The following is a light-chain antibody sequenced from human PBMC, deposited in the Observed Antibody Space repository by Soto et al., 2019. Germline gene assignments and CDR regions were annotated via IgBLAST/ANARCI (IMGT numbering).Light chain of an antibody. Sequence: EIVMTQSPATLSVSPGERATLSCRASQSVSSNLAWYQQKPGQAPRLLIYGASTRATGIPARFSGSGSGTEFTLTISSLQSEDFAVYYCQQYHNWPPDFTFGPGTKVDIK. CDR1: QSVSSN. J-gene: IGKJ3*01. CDR3: QQYHNWPPDFT. V-gene: IGKV3-15*01. CDR2: GAS.